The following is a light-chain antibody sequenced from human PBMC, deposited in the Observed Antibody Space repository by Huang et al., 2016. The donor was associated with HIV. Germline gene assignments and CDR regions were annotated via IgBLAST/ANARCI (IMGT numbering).Light chain of an antibody. V-gene: IGKV3-15*01. Sequence: EIVMTQPPATLSVSPGERATLSCRASQIVGINLAWYQQKLGQAPRLLIYGASTRATGIPARFSGSGSGTEFTLTISSLQSEDFAVYYCQQYNNWLPYTFGQGTKLEIK. CDR1: QIVGIN. J-gene: IGKJ2*01. CDR3: QQYNNWLPYT. CDR2: GAS.